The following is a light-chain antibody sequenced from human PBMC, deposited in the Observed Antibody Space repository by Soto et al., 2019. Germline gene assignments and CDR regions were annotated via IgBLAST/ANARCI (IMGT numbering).Light chain of an antibody. CDR3: QQYSYSPMP. Sequence: VLTHSPSTLSLSPGESATLPCTASQYLTNNYVAGYQQKPGTDTRLVIDDASSRDTRIPDRFSASGAGTECTLTISSLETEEGAVYFCQQYSYSPMPFGQGTKVDIK. V-gene: IGKV3-20*01. J-gene: IGKJ1*01. CDR2: DAS. CDR1: QYLTNNY.